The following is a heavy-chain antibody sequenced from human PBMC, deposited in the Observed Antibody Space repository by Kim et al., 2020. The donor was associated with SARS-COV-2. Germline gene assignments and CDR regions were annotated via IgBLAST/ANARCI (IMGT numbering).Heavy chain of an antibody. CDR3: ARGALRRYNWFDP. D-gene: IGHD4-17*01. V-gene: IGHV4-34*01. J-gene: IGHJ5*02. CDR2: INHSGST. Sequence: SETLSLTCAVYGGSFSGYYWSWIRQPPGKGLEWIGEINHSGSTNYNPSLKSRVTISVDTSKNQFSLKLSSVTAADTAVYYCARGALRRYNWFDPWGQGTL. CDR1: GGSFSGYY.